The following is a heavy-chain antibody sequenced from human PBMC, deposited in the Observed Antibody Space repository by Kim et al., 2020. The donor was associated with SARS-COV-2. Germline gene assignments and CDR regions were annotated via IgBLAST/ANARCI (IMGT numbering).Heavy chain of an antibody. D-gene: IGHD7-27*01. Sequence: GGSLRLSCAASGFIVTNHYLTWVRQAPGKGLEWLSMIHIDGTTYYADSARGRFTISRDTAENTLYLQMTNLRAEDTASYFCRRGHWGDTPSWDQGTRVTISS. CDR2: IHIDGTT. CDR1: GFIVTNHY. V-gene: IGHV3-53*01. J-gene: IGHJ5*02. CDR3: RRGHWGDTPS.